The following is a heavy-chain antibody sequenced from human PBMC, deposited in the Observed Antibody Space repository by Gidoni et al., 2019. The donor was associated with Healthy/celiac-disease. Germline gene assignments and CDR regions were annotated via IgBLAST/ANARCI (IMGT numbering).Heavy chain of an antibody. V-gene: IGHV3-13*05. CDR1: GFPFSSYD. Sequence: EVQLVESGGGLVQPGGSVRLSCAASGFPFSSYDRHWVRQATGKGLDWASAIGTAGDPYYPGSVKGRFTISRENAKNSLYLKMNSLRAGDTAVYYCARGGDEGYYYYMDVWGKGTTVTVSS. CDR3: ARGGDEGYYYYMDV. CDR2: IGTAGDP. D-gene: IGHD3-16*01. J-gene: IGHJ6*03.